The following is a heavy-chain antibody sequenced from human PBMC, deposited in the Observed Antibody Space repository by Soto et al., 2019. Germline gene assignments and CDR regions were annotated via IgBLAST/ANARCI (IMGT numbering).Heavy chain of an antibody. D-gene: IGHD5-12*01. CDR2: ISGSGGST. CDR3: ATGPLGSGYVLDY. V-gene: IGHV3-23*01. Sequence: EVQLLDSGGGLVQPGGSLRLSCAASGLSFRSYAMNWVRQAPGKGLDWVSAISGSGGSTYYADSVKGRFTISRDNSKNTLYLQISSLRAEDTAVYYCATGPLGSGYVLDYWGQGTLVTVSS. J-gene: IGHJ4*02. CDR1: GLSFRSYA.